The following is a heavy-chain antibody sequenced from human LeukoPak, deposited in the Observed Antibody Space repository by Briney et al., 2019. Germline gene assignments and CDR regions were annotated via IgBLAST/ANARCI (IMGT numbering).Heavy chain of an antibody. D-gene: IGHD6-13*01. Sequence: GESLKISCKGSGYSFTSYWIGWVRQMPGKGLEWMAIIYPGDSDTRYSPSFQGQVTISADKSISTAYLQWSSLKASDTAMYYCARRSIAAAAGFDPWGQGTLVTVSS. CDR1: GYSFTSYW. CDR3: ARRSIAAAAGFDP. V-gene: IGHV5-51*01. CDR2: IYPGDSDT. J-gene: IGHJ5*02.